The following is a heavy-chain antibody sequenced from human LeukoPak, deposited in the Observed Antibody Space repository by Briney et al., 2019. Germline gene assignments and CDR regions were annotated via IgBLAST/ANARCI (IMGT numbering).Heavy chain of an antibody. J-gene: IGHJ4*02. CDR2: ISGSGGST. CDR1: GFTFSSYA. Sequence: PGRSPRLSCAASGFTFSSYAMSWVRQAPGKGLEWVSAISGSGGSTYYADSVKGRFTISRDNSKNTLYLQMNSLRAEDTAVYYCAKDEDLRGSPTARFDYWGQGTLVTVSS. D-gene: IGHD4-11*01. CDR3: AKDEDLRGSPTARFDY. V-gene: IGHV3-23*01.